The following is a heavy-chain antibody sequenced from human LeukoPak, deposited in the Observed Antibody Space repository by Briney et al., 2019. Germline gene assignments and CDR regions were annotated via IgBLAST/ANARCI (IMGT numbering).Heavy chain of an antibody. D-gene: IGHD3-3*01. CDR2: IKSKTDGGTT. J-gene: IGHJ6*02. Sequence: PGGSLRLSCAASGFTFSNAWMSWVRQAPGKGLEWVGRIKSKTDGGTTDYAAPVKGRFTISRDNSKNTLYLQMNSLRAEDTAVYYCARDQGDDFWSGYRRYGMDVWGQGTTVTVSS. CDR1: GFTFSNAW. CDR3: ARDQGDDFWSGYRRYGMDV. V-gene: IGHV3-15*01.